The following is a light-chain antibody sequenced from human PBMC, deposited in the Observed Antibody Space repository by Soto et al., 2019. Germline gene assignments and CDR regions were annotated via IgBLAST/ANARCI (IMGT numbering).Light chain of an antibody. J-gene: IGLJ2*01. CDR2: AVS. CDR1: TSDVGNYNR. V-gene: IGLV2-18*01. CDR3: SLYTSRGTVL. Sequence: QSALTQPPSVSGSPGQSVTISCTGTTSDVGNYNRVSWYQQPPDTVPKLIIYAVSNRPSGVPDRFSGSKSGNTASLTISGLQAEDEADYYCSLYTSRGTVLFGGGTKVTVL.